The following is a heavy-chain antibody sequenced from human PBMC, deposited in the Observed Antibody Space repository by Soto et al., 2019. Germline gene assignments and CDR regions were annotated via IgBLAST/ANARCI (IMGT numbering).Heavy chain of an antibody. J-gene: IGHJ4*02. V-gene: IGHV2-5*02. CDR3: AHSGKMATAGYYFDY. Sequence: ITLKESGPTLVQPTQTLTLTCSFSGFSLSTSGVHVGWIRQPPGKALEWLALSYWDDDKRYSPSLKSRLTITKDTSKNQVVLTLTNMDPVDTATYYCAHSGKMATAGYYFDYWGQGTLVTVSS. D-gene: IGHD6-13*01. CDR1: GFSLSTSGVH. CDR2: SYWDDDK.